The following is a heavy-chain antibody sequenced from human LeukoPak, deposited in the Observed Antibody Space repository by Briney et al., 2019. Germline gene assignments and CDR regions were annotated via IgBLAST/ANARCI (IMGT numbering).Heavy chain of an antibody. CDR2: IYHSGST. J-gene: IGHJ3*02. Sequence: PSETLSLTCTVSGYSISSGYYWGWIRQPPGKGLEWIGSIYHSGSTYYNPSLKSRVTISVDTSKNQFSLKLSSVTAADTAVYYCASYPRRGLLPRNIWGQGTKVTVSS. D-gene: IGHD3-22*01. V-gene: IGHV4-38-2*02. CDR3: ASYPRRGLLPRNI. CDR1: GYSISSGYY.